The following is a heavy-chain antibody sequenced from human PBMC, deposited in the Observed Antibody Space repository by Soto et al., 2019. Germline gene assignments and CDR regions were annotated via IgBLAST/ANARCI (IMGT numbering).Heavy chain of an antibody. J-gene: IGHJ5*02. CDR2: ISYDGSNK. CDR3: AMGVAVAAPWFDP. Sequence: LRLSCAASGFTFSSYGMHWVRQAPGKGLEWVAVISYDGSNKYYADSVKGRFTISRDNSKNTLYLQMNSLRAEDTAVYYCAMGVAVAAPWFDPWGQGTLVTVSS. V-gene: IGHV3-30*03. CDR1: GFTFSSYG. D-gene: IGHD6-19*01.